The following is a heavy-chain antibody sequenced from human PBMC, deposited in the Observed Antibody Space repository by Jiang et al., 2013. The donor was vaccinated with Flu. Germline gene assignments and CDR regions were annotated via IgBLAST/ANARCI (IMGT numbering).Heavy chain of an antibody. V-gene: IGHV3-7*03. D-gene: IGHD2-2*02. J-gene: IGHJ6*02. CDR1: GFTFSSYW. Sequence: GLVQPGGSLRLSCAPSGFTFSSYWMSWVRQAPGKGLEWVASIKQDGSEKYYLDSVKGRFTISRDNGQNSLYLQTNSLRAEDTAVYYCARGGYCSGTSCYTAKFCVDVWGQGTTVTVSS. CDR2: IKQDGSEK. CDR3: ARGGYCSGTSCYTAKFCVDV.